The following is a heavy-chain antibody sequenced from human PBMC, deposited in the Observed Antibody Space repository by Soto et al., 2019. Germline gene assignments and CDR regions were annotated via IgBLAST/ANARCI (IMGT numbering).Heavy chain of an antibody. D-gene: IGHD4-17*01. V-gene: IGHV1-18*01. CDR3: ARDRAWDYGEPTGAFEI. J-gene: IGHJ3*02. CDR1: GYTFTSYG. Sequence: AASVKVSCKASGYTFTSYGISCVRQAPGQGLEWMGWISAYNGNTNYAQKLRGRVTMTTDTSTSTAYMELRSLRSDDTAVYYCARDRAWDYGEPTGAFEIWGQGTMVTVSS. CDR2: ISAYNGNT.